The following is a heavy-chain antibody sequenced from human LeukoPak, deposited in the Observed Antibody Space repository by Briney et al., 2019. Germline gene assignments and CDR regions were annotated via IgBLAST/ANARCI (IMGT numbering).Heavy chain of an antibody. V-gene: IGHV3-30-3*01. CDR1: GFTFSSYA. J-gene: IGHJ4*02. CDR2: ISYDGSNK. CDR3: ARDSPYSSSWPLGY. Sequence: GRFLRLSCAASGFTFSSYAMHWVRQAPGKGLEWVAVISYDGSNKYYADSVKGRFTISRDNSKNTLYLQMNSLRAEDTAVYYCARDSPYSSSWPLGYWGQGTLVTVSS. D-gene: IGHD6-13*01.